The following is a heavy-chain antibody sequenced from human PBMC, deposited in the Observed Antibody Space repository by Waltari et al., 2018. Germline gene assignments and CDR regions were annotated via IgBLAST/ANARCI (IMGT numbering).Heavy chain of an antibody. CDR2: FYYAGST. V-gene: IGHV3-66*02. CDR1: GFTVSSNH. CDR3: ARARDEETAMVYFDR. D-gene: IGHD5-18*01. J-gene: IGHJ4*02. Sequence: EVQLVESGGGLVHPGGSLRLSCAASGFTVSSNHMSWVRQAPGKGLEWVSLFYYAGSTYYPDSVGGRFTISRDNSKNTVHLQMNSLRVEDTAIYYCARARDEETAMVYFDRWGQGTLVSVSS.